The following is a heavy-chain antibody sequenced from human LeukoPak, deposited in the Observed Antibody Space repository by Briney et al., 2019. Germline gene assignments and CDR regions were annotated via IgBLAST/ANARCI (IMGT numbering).Heavy chain of an antibody. CDR1: GGSFSGYY. CDR2: INHSGST. Sequence: PSETLSLTCAVYGGSFSGYYWSWIRQPPGKGLEWIGEINHSGSTNYNPSLKSRVTISVDTSKNQFSLKLSSVTAADTAVYYCARATVVTGGAFDIWGQGTMVTVSS. V-gene: IGHV4-34*01. D-gene: IGHD4-23*01. CDR3: ARATVVTGGAFDI. J-gene: IGHJ3*02.